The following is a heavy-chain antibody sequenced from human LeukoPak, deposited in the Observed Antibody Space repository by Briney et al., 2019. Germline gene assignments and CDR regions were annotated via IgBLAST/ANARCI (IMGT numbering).Heavy chain of an antibody. CDR3: ARGEGTAMVPYYYYYGMDV. J-gene: IGHJ6*02. CDR1: GFTVSSNY. V-gene: IGHV3-53*01. D-gene: IGHD5-18*01. CDR2: IYSGGST. Sequence: GGSLRLSCAASGFTVSSNYMSWVRRAPGKGLEWVSVIYSGGSTYYADSVKGRFTISRDNSKNTLYLQMNSLRAEDTAVYYCARGEGTAMVPYYYYYGMDVWGQGTTVTVSS.